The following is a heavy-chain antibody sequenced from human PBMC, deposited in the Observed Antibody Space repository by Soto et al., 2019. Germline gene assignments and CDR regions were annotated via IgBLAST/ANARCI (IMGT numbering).Heavy chain of an antibody. D-gene: IGHD5-18*01. V-gene: IGHV4-31*03. Sequence: QVQLQESGPGLVKPSQTLSLTCSVSGGSINSGGHYWSWIRQHPGKGLEWIGHIYKTGSTDFNPSLKDRLTISIDKSKNQFSLSLRSVTDADTALYYCARDRIQFSVDVWGQGTTVPVSS. CDR2: IYKTGST. CDR1: GGSINSGGHY. J-gene: IGHJ6*02. CDR3: ARDRIQFSVDV.